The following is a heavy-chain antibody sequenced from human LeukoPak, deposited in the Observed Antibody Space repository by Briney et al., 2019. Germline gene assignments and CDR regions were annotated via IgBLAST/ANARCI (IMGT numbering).Heavy chain of an antibody. J-gene: IGHJ4*02. CDR1: GYTFTSYG. V-gene: IGHV1-18*01. Sequence: ASVKVSCKASGYTFTSYGISGVREAPGQGLEWMGWSSAYNCNTNYAQHLQGRVTMTTDTSTSTAYMELRSLRSDDTAVYYCARVGVGRGESSSWYFLVDYWGQGTLVTVSS. D-gene: IGHD6-13*01. CDR3: ARVGVGRGESSSWYFLVDY. CDR2: SSAYNCNT.